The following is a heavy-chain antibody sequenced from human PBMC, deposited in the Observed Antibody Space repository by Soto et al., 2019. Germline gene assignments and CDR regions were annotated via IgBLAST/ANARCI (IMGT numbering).Heavy chain of an antibody. CDR2: ISSSGSTI. J-gene: IGHJ4*02. CDR3: ARSRQGSSPFDY. CDR1: GFTFISYE. D-gene: IGHD1-26*01. Sequence: GGSLRLSCAASGFTFISYEMNWVRQAPGKGLEWVSYISSSGSTIYYADSVKGRFTISRDNAKNSLYLQMNSLRAEDTAVYYCARSRQGSSPFDYWGQGTLVTVSS. V-gene: IGHV3-48*03.